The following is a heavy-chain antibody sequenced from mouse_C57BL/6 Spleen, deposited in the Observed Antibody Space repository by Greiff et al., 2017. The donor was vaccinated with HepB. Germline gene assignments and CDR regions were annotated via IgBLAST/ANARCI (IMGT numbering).Heavy chain of an antibody. D-gene: IGHD4-1*01. V-gene: IGHV1-7*01. CDR1: GYTFTSYW. Sequence: QVQLKESGAELAKPGASVKLSCKASGYTFTSYWMHWVKQRPEQGLEWIGNINPSSGYTKYNQKFKDKATLTADKSSSTAYMQLSSLTYEDSAVYYCASSKPGTLYAMDYWGQGTSVTVSS. CDR3: ASSKPGTLYAMDY. J-gene: IGHJ4*01. CDR2: INPSSGYT.